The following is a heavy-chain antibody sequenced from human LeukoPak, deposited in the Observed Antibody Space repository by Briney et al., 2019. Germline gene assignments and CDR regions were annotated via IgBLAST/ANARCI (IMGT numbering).Heavy chain of an antibody. CDR2: ISAYNGNT. CDR3: ARASGFARPTKLFNWFDP. CDR1: GYTFTSYG. D-gene: IGHD6-6*01. J-gene: IGHJ5*02. Sequence: ASVKVSCTASGYTFTSYGISWVRQAPGQGLEWMGWISAYNGNTNYAQKLQGRVTMTTDTSTSTAYMELRSLRSDDTAVYYCARASGFARPTKLFNWFDPWGQGTLVTVSS. V-gene: IGHV1-18*01.